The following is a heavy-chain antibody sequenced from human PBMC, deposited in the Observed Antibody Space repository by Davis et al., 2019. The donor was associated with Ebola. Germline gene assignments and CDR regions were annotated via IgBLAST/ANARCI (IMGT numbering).Heavy chain of an antibody. J-gene: IGHJ6*02. Sequence: KVSCKGSGYSFTSYWIGWVRQMPGKGLEWMGIIYPGDSDTRYSPSFQGQVTIAADKSISTAYLQWSSLKASDTAMYYCARLNCSGGSCYSGDYYGLDVWGQGTTVTVSS. CDR2: IYPGDSDT. V-gene: IGHV5-51*01. CDR3: ARLNCSGGSCYSGDYYGLDV. D-gene: IGHD2-15*01. CDR1: GYSFTSYW.